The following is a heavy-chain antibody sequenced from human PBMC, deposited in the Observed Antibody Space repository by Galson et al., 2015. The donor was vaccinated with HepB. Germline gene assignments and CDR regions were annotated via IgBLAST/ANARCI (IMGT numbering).Heavy chain of an antibody. CDR1: GFTFSIYA. V-gene: IGHV3-30-3*01. J-gene: IGHJ2*01. CDR3: AGYSSTWYWYFDL. Sequence: SLRLSCAASGFTFSIYAMHWVRQAPGKGLEWVALVSNDGTNKNYADSVKGRFTISRDNSKNTLYLQMNSLRPEDTAVYYCAGYSSTWYWYFDLWGRGTLVAVSS. D-gene: IGHD6-13*01. CDR2: VSNDGTNK.